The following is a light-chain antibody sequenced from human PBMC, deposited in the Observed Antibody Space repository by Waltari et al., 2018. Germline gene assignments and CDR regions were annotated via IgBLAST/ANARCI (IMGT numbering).Light chain of an antibody. CDR1: ESIGRT. CDR3: QRYGTRPAT. V-gene: IGKV3-20*01. Sequence: IVLTQSPGTLSLSPGEGATLSCRGSESIGRTLAWYQEKPGQLTRLLVYDASSRATGIPGRFSGSGSGTDFSLTISRLEPEDFAGYYCQRYGTRPATFGQGTKVEIK. CDR2: DAS. J-gene: IGKJ1*01.